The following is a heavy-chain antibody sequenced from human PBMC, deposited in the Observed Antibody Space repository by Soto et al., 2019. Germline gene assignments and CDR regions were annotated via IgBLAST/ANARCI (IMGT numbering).Heavy chain of an antibody. CDR3: ARRGVGAGRNWFDP. V-gene: IGHV4-39*01. D-gene: IGHD1-26*01. J-gene: IGHJ5*02. CDR2: IYYSGST. Sequence: QLQLQESGPGLVKPSETLSLTCTVSGGSISSSSYYWGWIRQPPGKGLEWIGSIYYSGSTYYNPSLKSRVTISVDTSNNQCSLKLSSVTAADTAVYYCARRGVGAGRNWFDPWGQGTLVTVSS. CDR1: GGSISSSSYY.